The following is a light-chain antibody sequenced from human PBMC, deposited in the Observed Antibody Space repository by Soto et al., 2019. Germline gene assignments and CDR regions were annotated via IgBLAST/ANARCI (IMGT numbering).Light chain of an antibody. CDR2: EVS. Sequence: QSVLTQPPSASGSPGQSVTISCTGTSSDVGGYNYVPWYQQHPGKAPKLMIYEVSKRPSGVPDRFSGSKSGNTASLTVSGLQAEDEADYYCSSYAGSNNPVVFGGGTQLTVL. CDR3: SSYAGSNNPVV. V-gene: IGLV2-8*01. J-gene: IGLJ2*01. CDR1: SSDVGGYNY.